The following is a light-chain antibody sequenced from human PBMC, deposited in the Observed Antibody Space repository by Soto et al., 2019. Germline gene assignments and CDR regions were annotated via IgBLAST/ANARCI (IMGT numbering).Light chain of an antibody. V-gene: IGLV2-14*03. Sequence: QSALTQPASVSGSPGQPITISCTGTTNDIGGYNYVSWYQQHPGRAPTLIIYELSRRPSGTSNRFSGSRSGNTASLTISGLQVEDEAHYYCCAYTGDRNVLFGGGTQLTVL. J-gene: IGLJ2*01. CDR2: ELS. CDR1: TNDIGGYNY. CDR3: CAYTGDRNVL.